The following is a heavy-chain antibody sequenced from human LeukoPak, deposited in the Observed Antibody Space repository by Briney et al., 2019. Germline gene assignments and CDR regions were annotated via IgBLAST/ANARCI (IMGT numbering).Heavy chain of an antibody. J-gene: IGHJ5*02. Sequence: PSETLSLTCTVSGGSLSSYHWSWIRQPAGKGLEWIGRIYTSGSTNYNPSLKSRVTISVDKSKNQFSLKLSSVTAADTAVYYCARGVVPARGDWFDPWGQGTLVTVSS. D-gene: IGHD2-2*01. V-gene: IGHV4-4*07. CDR2: IYTSGST. CDR3: ARGVVPARGDWFDP. CDR1: GGSLSSYH.